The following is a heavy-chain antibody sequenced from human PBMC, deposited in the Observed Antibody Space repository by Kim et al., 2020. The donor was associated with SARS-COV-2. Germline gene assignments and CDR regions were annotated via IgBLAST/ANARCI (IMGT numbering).Heavy chain of an antibody. Sequence: SETLSLTCAVSGGSISSSNWWSWVRQPPGKGLEWIGEIYHSGSTNYNPSLKSRVTISVDKSKNQFSLKLSSVTAADTAVYYCARVGYYDSSGYYPFDYWGQGTLVTVSS. CDR3: ARVGYYDSSGYYPFDY. CDR1: GGSISSSNW. V-gene: IGHV4-4*02. J-gene: IGHJ4*02. D-gene: IGHD3-22*01. CDR2: IYHSGST.